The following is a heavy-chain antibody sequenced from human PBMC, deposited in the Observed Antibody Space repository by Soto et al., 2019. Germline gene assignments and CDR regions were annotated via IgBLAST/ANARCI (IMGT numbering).Heavy chain of an antibody. CDR3: AKLPGGLAGYNSDYYGMDV. CDR1: GLTFSTYA. Sequence: EVHLLESGGDLVQPGGSLRLSCTASGLTFSTYAMGWVRQAPGKGLEWVSAIGGSGTGGRTYYADSVKGRFTISRDNSKNTVYLQMNSLRADDTAVYYSAKLPGGLAGYNSDYYGMDVWVQGTTVTVSS. V-gene: IGHV3-23*01. J-gene: IGHJ6*02. D-gene: IGHD5-12*01. CDR2: IGGSGTGGRT.